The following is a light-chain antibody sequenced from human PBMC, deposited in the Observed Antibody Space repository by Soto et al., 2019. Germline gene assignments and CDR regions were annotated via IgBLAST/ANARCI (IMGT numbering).Light chain of an antibody. V-gene: IGLV2-14*01. Sequence: QSALTQPASVSGSPGQSITISCTGTSSDVGGYDFVSWYQHHPGKAPKLIIYEVSSRPSGVSNRFSGSKSGNTASLTISGPQPEDEADYYCSSYTTSSTVVFGTGTKLTVL. CDR2: EVS. CDR1: SSDVGGYDF. CDR3: SSYTTSSTVV. J-gene: IGLJ1*01.